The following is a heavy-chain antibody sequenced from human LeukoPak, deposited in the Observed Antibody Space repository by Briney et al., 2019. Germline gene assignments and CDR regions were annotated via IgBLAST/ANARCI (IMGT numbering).Heavy chain of an antibody. V-gene: IGHV3-20*04. CDR3: ARAKEGDYMDV. CDR2: SNWNGGST. D-gene: IGHD3-16*01. Sequence: GGSLRLSCAASGFTFDDYGMSWARQAPGKGLEWVSGSNWNGGSTGYADSVKGRFTISRDNAKNSLYLQMNSLRAEDTALYYCARAKEGDYMDVWGKGTTVTVSS. J-gene: IGHJ6*03. CDR1: GFTFDDYG.